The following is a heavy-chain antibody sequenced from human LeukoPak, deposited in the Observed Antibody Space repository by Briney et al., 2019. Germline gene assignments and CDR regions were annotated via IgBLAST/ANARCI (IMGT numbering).Heavy chain of an antibody. J-gene: IGHJ5*02. CDR2: INHRGST. Sequence: SETLSLTCAVYGGSFSGYYWSWIRQPPGKGLEWIGEINHRGSTNYNPSLKSRVTISVDTSKNQFSLKLSSVTAADTAVYYCARASMVRGVTINWFDPWGQGTLVTVSS. D-gene: IGHD3-10*01. V-gene: IGHV4-34*01. CDR1: GGSFSGYY. CDR3: ARASMVRGVTINWFDP.